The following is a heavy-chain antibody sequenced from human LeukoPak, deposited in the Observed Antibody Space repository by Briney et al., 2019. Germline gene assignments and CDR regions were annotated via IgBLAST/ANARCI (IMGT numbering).Heavy chain of an antibody. J-gene: IGHJ4*02. CDR1: GYTFTGYY. CDR2: INPNSGGT. V-gene: IGHV1-2*02. D-gene: IGHD1-1*01. Sequence: ASVKVSCKASGYTFTGYYMHWVRQAPGQGLEWMGWINPNSGGTNYAQKFQGRVTMTRDTSISTAYMELSRLRSDDTAVYYCARGVTTGTTPREDYWGQGTLVTVSS. CDR3: ARGVTTGTTPREDY.